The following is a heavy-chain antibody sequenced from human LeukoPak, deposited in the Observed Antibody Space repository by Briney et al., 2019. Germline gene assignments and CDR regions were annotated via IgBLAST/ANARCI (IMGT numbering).Heavy chain of an antibody. CDR1: GFTFSNYA. CDR2: IGYRGGSI. CDR3: AKFWGYVRPYYNSRDA. V-gene: IGHV3-23*01. J-gene: IGHJ6*03. D-gene: IGHD3-16*01. Sequence: GGSLRLSCAASGFTFSNYAMSWVRQAPGKGLEWVSIIGYRGGSIYYAYSVQGRFTISRDNSKNTLSLQMNGLRPEDPAVYYFAKFWGYVRPYYNSRDAWGKGTP.